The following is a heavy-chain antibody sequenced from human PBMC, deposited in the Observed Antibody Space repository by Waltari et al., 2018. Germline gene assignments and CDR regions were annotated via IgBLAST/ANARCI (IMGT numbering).Heavy chain of an antibody. J-gene: IGHJ4*02. V-gene: IGHV4-34*01. CDR2: INQSGST. CDR3: ARTRPRSHVGS. Sequence: QVQLQQWGAGLLKPSETLSLTCAVYGGSFSGYYWSWIRQPPGKGLERFGEINQSGSTNYNPYLKSRVTISVDTSKNQFSLKLSSVTAADTAVYYCARTRPRSHVGSWGQGTLVTVSS. CDR1: GGSFSGYY. D-gene: IGHD3-10*01.